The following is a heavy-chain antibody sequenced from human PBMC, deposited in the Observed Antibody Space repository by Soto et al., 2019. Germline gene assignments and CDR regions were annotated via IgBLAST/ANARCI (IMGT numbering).Heavy chain of an antibody. V-gene: IGHV1-3*01. CDR2: INAGNGNT. J-gene: IGHJ3*02. D-gene: IGHD4-17*01. CDR1: GYTFTSYA. Sequence: ASVKVSCKASGYTFTSYAMHWVRQAPGQRLEWMVWINAGNGNTKYSQKFQGRVTITRDTSASTAYMELSSLRSEDTAVYYCARVDYGDYHDAFDIWGQGTMVTVSS. CDR3: ARVDYGDYHDAFDI.